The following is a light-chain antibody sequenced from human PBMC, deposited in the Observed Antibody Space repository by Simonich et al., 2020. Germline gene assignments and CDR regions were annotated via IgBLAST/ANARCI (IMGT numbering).Light chain of an antibody. CDR3: YSTDSSGNHRV. CDR1: TLPKKY. V-gene: IGLV3-10*01. J-gene: IGLJ3*02. CDR2: EDR. Sequence: SYELTQPPSVSVSPGQTARITCSGETLPKKYAYWYQQKSGQAPVLVIYEDRQRPSGIPERFSGSRSGTMATLTISGAQVEDEADYYCYSTDSSGNHRVFGGGTKLTVL.